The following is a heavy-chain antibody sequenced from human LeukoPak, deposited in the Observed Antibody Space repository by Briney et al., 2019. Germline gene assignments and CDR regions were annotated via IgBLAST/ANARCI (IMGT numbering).Heavy chain of an antibody. D-gene: IGHD3-3*01. CDR3: ARGGYDFVYYYYRMDV. V-gene: IGHV1-2*06. CDR2: INPNSGGT. Sequence: ASVKVSCKASGYTFTGYYMHWVRQAPGQGLEWMGRINPNSGGTNYAQKFQGRVTMTRDTSISTAYMELSRLRSDDTAVYYCARGGYDFVYYYYRMDVWGQGTTVTVSS. J-gene: IGHJ6*02. CDR1: GYTFTGYY.